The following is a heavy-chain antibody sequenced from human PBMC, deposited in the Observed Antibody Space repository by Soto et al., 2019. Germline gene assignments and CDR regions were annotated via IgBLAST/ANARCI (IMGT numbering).Heavy chain of an antibody. CDR2: VSTTGNSA. D-gene: IGHD3-16*01. CDR1: GFTFYSYV. CDR3: ASPGDPDF. J-gene: IGHJ4*02. V-gene: IGHV3-23*01. Sequence: PGGSLRLSCAASGFTFYSYVLSWVRQAPGKGLEWVSAVSTTGNSAHYADSVRGRFTISRDNSKNTLYLQMNSLRVEDTAIYYCASPGDPDFWGQGTLVTVSS.